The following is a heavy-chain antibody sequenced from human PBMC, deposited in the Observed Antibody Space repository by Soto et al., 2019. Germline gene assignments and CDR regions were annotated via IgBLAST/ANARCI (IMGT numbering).Heavy chain of an antibody. CDR1: GGSISSYY. CDR2: IYTSGSN. V-gene: IGHV4-4*07. J-gene: IGHJ6*02. D-gene: IGHD6-13*01. CDR3: ARGEAAAGNYYYYGMDV. Sequence: SETLSLTCTVSGGSISSYYWSWIRQPAGKGLEWIGRIYTSGSNNYHPSLKSRVTISVDTSKNQFSLMLSSVTAADTAVYYCARGEAAAGNYYYYGMDVWGQGTTVTVSS.